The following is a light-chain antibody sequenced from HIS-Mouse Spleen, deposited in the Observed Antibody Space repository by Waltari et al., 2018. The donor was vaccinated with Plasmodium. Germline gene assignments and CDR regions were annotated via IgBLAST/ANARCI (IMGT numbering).Light chain of an antibody. V-gene: IGLV2-14*03. CDR2: DVS. J-gene: IGLJ2*01. CDR1: SSDVGGYNY. CDR3: SSYTSSSTLV. Sequence: SPGQSITISCTGTSSDVGGYNYVSWYQQHPGKAPKPMIYDVSNRPSGVSNRFSGSKSGNTASLTISGLQAEDEADYYCSSYTSSSTLVFGGGTKLTVL.